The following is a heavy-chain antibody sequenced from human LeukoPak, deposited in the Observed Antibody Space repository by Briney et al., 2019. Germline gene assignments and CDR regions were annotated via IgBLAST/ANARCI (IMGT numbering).Heavy chain of an antibody. J-gene: IGHJ4*02. Sequence: PGGSLRLSCAASRFTFSSYAMSWVRQAPGKGLECVSAISGSGGSTYYADSVKGRFTISRDNSKNTLYLQMNSLRAEDTAVYYCAKNPHVLLWFGELSYWGQGNLVTVSS. CDR1: RFTFSSYA. D-gene: IGHD3-10*01. CDR3: AKNPHVLLWFGELSY. CDR2: ISGSGGST. V-gene: IGHV3-23*01.